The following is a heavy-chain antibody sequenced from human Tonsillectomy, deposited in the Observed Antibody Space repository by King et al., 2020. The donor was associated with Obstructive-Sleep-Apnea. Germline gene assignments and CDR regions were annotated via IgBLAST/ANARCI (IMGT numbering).Heavy chain of an antibody. D-gene: IGHD3-16*01. CDR1: GFTFSGSA. V-gene: IGHV3-73*02. CDR3: TRREAVGGYYYYGFDV. CDR2: IRSKADSYAT. J-gene: IGHJ6*02. Sequence: VQLVESGGGLVQPGGTLKLSCAASGFTFSGSAMHWVRQASGKGLEWVGRIRSKADSYATAYGASVKGRFTISRDDSKNTAYLQMNSLKTEDSAVYYCTRREAVGGYYYYGFDVWGQGTTVTVSS.